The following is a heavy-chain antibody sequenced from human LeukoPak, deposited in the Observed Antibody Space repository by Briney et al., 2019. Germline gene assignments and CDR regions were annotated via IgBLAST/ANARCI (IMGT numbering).Heavy chain of an antibody. CDR2: ISAYNGNT. CDR1: GYTFTSYG. D-gene: IGHD6-13*01. J-gene: IGHJ6*02. Sequence: LWASVKVSCKASGYTFTSYGISWVRQTPGQGLEWMGWISAYNGNTNYAQKLQGRVTMTTDTSTSTAYMELRSLRSDDTAVYYCASDGKSSSWYNYYYGMDVWGQGTTVTVSS. V-gene: IGHV1-18*01. CDR3: ASDGKSSSWYNYYYGMDV.